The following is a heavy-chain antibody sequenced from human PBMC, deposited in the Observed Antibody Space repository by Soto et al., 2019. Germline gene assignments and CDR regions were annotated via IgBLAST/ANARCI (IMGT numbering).Heavy chain of an antibody. CDR1: GFTFSSYG. J-gene: IGHJ4*02. CDR2: ISYHGNSQ. D-gene: IGHD3-10*01. V-gene: IGHV3-30*18. CDR3: AKDHFPYTSGSGTYP. Sequence: QVQLVESGGGVVQPGRSLRLSCAASGFTFSSYGMHWVRQAPGKGLEWVALISYHGNSQHYADSVKGRFTISRDNSKNTLYLQMNSLRAEDKALYYCAKDHFPYTSGSGTYPWGQGTLVTVSS.